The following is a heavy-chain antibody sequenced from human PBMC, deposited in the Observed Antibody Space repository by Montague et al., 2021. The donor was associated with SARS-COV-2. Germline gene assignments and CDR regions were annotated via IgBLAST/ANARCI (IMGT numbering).Heavy chain of an antibody. CDR1: GDSIRSSGYY. Sequence: SETLSLTCSVSGDSIRSSGYYWGWIRQPPGKGLDWIGTVYYSGSTNYNPSLKSRVTMPVDTSKNQFSLELRSVTAADTAVYYCARLGFVVLWLNLGWFDPWGQGTLVTVSS. J-gene: IGHJ5*02. V-gene: IGHV4-39*01. CDR3: ARLGFVVLWLNLGWFDP. D-gene: IGHD3-10*01. CDR2: VYYSGST.